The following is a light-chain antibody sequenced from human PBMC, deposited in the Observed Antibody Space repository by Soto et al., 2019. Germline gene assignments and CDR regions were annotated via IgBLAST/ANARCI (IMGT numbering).Light chain of an antibody. V-gene: IGLV1-44*01. CDR1: SSNIGRNS. CDR3: AAWDDSLKGVV. J-gene: IGLJ2*01. Sequence: QSVLTQPPSASGTPGQRVTISCSGSSSNIGRNSVNWYQQLPGTAPKLLMYSSNQRPSGVPDRFSGSKSGTSASLAISGLQSEDEADYYCAAWDDSLKGVVFGGATKLSV. CDR2: SSN.